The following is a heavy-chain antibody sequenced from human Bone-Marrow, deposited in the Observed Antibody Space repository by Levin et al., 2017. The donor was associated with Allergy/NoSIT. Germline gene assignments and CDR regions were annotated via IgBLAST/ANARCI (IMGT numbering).Heavy chain of an antibody. CDR2: INPSGGGS. Sequence: GESLKISCKASGYIFTSYYMHWVRQAPGQGLEWMGIINPSGGGSVYAQRFQGRVTMTSDTSTSTVYMELSSLRSEDTAVYYCVRDESGSFPNLPFDYWGQGTLLTVSS. CDR3: VRDESGSFPNLPFDY. J-gene: IGHJ4*02. CDR1: GYIFTSYY. V-gene: IGHV1-46*01. D-gene: IGHD3-10*01.